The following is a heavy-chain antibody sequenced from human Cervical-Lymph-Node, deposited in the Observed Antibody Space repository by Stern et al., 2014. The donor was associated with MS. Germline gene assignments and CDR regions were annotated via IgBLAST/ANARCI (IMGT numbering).Heavy chain of an antibody. J-gene: IGHJ4*02. D-gene: IGHD3-10*01. CDR3: ARERRGNVIDY. Sequence: VQLEESGAEVKKPGASVKVSCKASGYTFTGYYMHWVRQAPGQGLEWMGWINPNSGGTTYAQKFQGRVTMTRDTSISTAYMELSRLRSDDTAVYYCARERRGNVIDYWGQGTLVTVSS. V-gene: IGHV1-2*02. CDR2: INPNSGGT. CDR1: GYTFTGYY.